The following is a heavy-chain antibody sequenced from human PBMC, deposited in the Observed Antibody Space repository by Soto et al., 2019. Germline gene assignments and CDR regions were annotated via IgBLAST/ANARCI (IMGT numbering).Heavy chain of an antibody. Sequence: QVQLVQSGAEVKKPGASVKVSCKASGYTFTSYGINWVRQAPGQGLEWMGWVNIYKGNTNYAQKLQGRDTMTTDTSTSTAYLELRSLRSADTAVYYCARERGGYSYGDYWGQGTQVTVSS. V-gene: IGHV1-18*01. J-gene: IGHJ4*02. D-gene: IGHD5-18*01. CDR1: GYTFTSYG. CDR2: VNIYKGNT. CDR3: ARERGGYSYGDY.